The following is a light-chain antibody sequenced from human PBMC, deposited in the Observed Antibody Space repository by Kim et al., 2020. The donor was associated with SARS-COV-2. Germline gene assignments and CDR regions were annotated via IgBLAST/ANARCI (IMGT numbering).Light chain of an antibody. CDR1: QSVDGW. CDR2: QAS. Sequence: DIQMTQSPSTLSAFVGDRVTITCRASQSVDGWLAWYQQKPGKAPRLLIYQASKLASGVPSRFSGSGSGTEFTLTISSLQPEDSATYYCQQTYSTFGQGTKLEI. CDR3: QQTYST. J-gene: IGKJ2*01. V-gene: IGKV1-5*03.